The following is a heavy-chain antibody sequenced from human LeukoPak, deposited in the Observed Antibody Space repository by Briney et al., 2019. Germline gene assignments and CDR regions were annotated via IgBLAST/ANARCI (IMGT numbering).Heavy chain of an antibody. Sequence: PSETLSLTCTVSGGSISNYYWNWIRQPAGKGLEWIGRIDTSWSTNYNPSLKSRVTISVDTSRNHFSLKLSSVTAADTAVYHCAREIVSSVESWGQGSLVTVSS. V-gene: IGHV4-4*07. CDR1: GGSISNYY. D-gene: IGHD6-6*01. J-gene: IGHJ4*02. CDR2: IDTSWST. CDR3: AREIVSSVES.